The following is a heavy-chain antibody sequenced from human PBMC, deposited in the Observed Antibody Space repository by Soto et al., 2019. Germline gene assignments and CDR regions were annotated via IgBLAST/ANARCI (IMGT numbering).Heavy chain of an antibody. CDR1: GYTFTGYA. J-gene: IGHJ4*02. Sequence: QVQLVQSGAEEKKPGASVKVSCKASGYTFTGYAMHWVRQAPGQRLEWMGWINAGNGNTKYSQKFQGRVTITRDTPASTAYMDLSSLRSEDTAVYYCARAVAVPADFDYWGQGTLVTVSS. D-gene: IGHD6-19*01. CDR2: INAGNGNT. CDR3: ARAVAVPADFDY. V-gene: IGHV1-3*05.